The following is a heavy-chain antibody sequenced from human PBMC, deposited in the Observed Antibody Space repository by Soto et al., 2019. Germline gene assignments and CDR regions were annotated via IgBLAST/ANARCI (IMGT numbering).Heavy chain of an antibody. CDR2: IYYSGST. CDR3: ARAQWIQLWMGYFDY. Sequence: SETLSLTCTVSGGSISSGGYYWSWIRQHPGKGLEWIGYIYYSGSTYYNPSLKSRVTISVDTSKNQFSLKLSSVTAADTAVYYCARAQWIQLWMGYFDYLGQGTLVTVSS. V-gene: IGHV4-31*03. D-gene: IGHD5-18*01. CDR1: GGSISSGGYY. J-gene: IGHJ4*02.